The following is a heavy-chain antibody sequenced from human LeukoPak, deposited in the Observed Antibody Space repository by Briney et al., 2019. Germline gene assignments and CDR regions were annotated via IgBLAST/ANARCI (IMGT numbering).Heavy chain of an antibody. Sequence: ASVKVSCKASGYTFTGYYIHWARQAPGQGLEWMGLINPNSGDTNYAQKFQGWVTLTRDTSISTAYMELSRLRSDDAAVYYCARESGGATLYDYWGQGTLVTVSS. CDR2: INPNSGDT. CDR1: GYTFTGYY. CDR3: ARESGGATLYDY. V-gene: IGHV1-2*04. J-gene: IGHJ4*02. D-gene: IGHD1-26*01.